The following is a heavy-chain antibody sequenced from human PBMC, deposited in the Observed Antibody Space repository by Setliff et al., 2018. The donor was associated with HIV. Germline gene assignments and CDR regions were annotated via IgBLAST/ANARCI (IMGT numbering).Heavy chain of an antibody. V-gene: IGHV4-4*07. J-gene: IGHJ6*02. CDR2: IYTSGST. Sequence: PSETLSLTCTVSGASISSYYWNWIRQPAGKGLECIGRIYTSGSTNYNPSLKSRVTMSVDTSKNQFSLKLSSVTAADTAVYYCARGYSGYVGFTSMDVWGQGTTVTVSS. CDR3: ARGYSGYVGFTSMDV. CDR1: GASISSYY. D-gene: IGHD1-26*01.